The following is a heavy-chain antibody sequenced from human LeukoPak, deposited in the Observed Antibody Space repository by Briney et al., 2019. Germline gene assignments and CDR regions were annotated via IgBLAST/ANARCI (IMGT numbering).Heavy chain of an antibody. D-gene: IGHD1-26*01. CDR1: GYTFTGYY. CDR2: INPNSGGT. Sequence: ASVKVSCKASGYTFTGYYMHWVRQAPGQGLEWMGWINPNSGGTNYAQKFQGRVTMTRDTSISTAYMELSRLRSDDTAVYYCARGRKPSRAISFDYWGQGTLVTVSS. J-gene: IGHJ4*02. V-gene: IGHV1-2*02. CDR3: ARGRKPSRAISFDY.